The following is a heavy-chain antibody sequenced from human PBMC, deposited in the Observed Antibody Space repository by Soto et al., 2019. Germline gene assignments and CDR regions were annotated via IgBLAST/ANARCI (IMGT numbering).Heavy chain of an antibody. CDR3: ARTNYDFWSGKAGSWFDP. CDR1: GGSISSSNW. Sequence: PSETLSLTCAVSGGSISSSNWWSWVRQPPGKGLEWIGEIYHSGSTNYNPSLKSRVTISVDKSKNQFSLKLSSVTAADTAVYYCARTNYDFWSGKAGSWFDPGAREPWSPFL. D-gene: IGHD3-3*01. V-gene: IGHV4-4*02. CDR2: IYHSGST. J-gene: IGHJ5*02.